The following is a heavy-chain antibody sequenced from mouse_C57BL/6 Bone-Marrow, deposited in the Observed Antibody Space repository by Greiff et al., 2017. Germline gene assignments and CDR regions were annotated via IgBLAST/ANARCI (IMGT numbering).Heavy chain of an antibody. D-gene: IGHD2-4*01. CDR3: ARHGYDYAWFAY. J-gene: IGHJ3*01. CDR2: ISSGGSYT. Sequence: DVHLVESGGDLVKPGGSLKLSCAASGFTFSSYGMSWVRQTPDKRLEWVATISSGGSYTYYPDSVKGRFTISRDNAKNTLYLQMSSLKSEDTAMYYCARHGYDYAWFAYWGQGTLVTVSA. CDR1: GFTFSSYG. V-gene: IGHV5-6*01.